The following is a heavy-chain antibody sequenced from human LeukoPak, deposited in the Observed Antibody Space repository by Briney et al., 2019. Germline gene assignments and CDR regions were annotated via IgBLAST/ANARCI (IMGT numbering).Heavy chain of an antibody. D-gene: IGHD1-1*01. J-gene: IGHJ6*03. CDR3: AKDPYNWNDGNYYMDV. V-gene: IGHV3-7*01. CDR1: GFTFSSYW. Sequence: GGSLRLSCAASGFTFSSYWMSWVRQAPGKGRGWVANIKQDGSEKYYVDSVKGRFTISRDNAKNSLYLQMNSLRAEDTAVYYCAKDPYNWNDGNYYMDVWGKGTTVTVSS. CDR2: IKQDGSEK.